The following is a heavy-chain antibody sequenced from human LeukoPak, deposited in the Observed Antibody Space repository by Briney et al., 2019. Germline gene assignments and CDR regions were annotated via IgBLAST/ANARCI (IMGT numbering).Heavy chain of an antibody. D-gene: IGHD6-6*01. Sequence: GASVKVSCKASGGTFSSYAISWVRQAPGQGLEWMGGIIPIFGTANYAQKFQGRVTITTDESTSTDYMELSSLRSEDTAVYYCARGFRAARLRGEAFDIWGQGTMVTVSS. CDR1: GGTFSSYA. CDR2: IIPIFGTA. V-gene: IGHV1-69*05. CDR3: ARGFRAARLRGEAFDI. J-gene: IGHJ3*02.